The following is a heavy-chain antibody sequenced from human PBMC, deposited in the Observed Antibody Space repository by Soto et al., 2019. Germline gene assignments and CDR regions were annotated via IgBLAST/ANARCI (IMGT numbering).Heavy chain of an antibody. CDR2: IRSKAYGGTT. D-gene: IGHD3-3*01. V-gene: IGHV3-49*03. CDR1: GFTFGDYA. Sequence: GGSLRLSCTASGFTFGDYAMSWFRQAPGKGLEWVGFIRSKAYGGTTEYAASVKGRFTISRDDSKSIAYLQMNSLKTEDTAVYYCTRGRLNWSGYYMSPIDYWGQGTLVTVSS. CDR3: TRGRLNWSGYYMSPIDY. J-gene: IGHJ4*02.